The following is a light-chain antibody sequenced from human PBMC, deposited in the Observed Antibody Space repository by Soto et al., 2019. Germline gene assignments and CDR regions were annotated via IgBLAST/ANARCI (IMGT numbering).Light chain of an antibody. Sequence: QSALTQPASVSGSPGQSITISCTGTSSDVGGYNYVSWYQQHPGYAPKLMIYDVSNRPSGVSIRFSGSKSGNMASLTISGLQAEDEADYYCISYTSSSPYVVFGGGTKLTVL. CDR3: ISYTSSSPYVV. CDR1: SSDVGGYNY. V-gene: IGLV2-14*01. CDR2: DVS. J-gene: IGLJ2*01.